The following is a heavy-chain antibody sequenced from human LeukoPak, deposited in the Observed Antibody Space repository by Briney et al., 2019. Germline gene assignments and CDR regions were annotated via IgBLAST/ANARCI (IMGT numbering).Heavy chain of an antibody. J-gene: IGHJ5*02. D-gene: IGHD3-22*01. CDR1: GFTVSSNY. CDR2: ISGVGST. Sequence: LSGGSLRLSCTASGFTVSSNYMSWVRQAPGKGREWVSSISGVGSTSYADSVKGRFTISRDNSRSTLYLQMDSLRPEDTAVYYCARSGYYYDSSGSSSWGQGTLDTVSS. V-gene: IGHV3-66*01. CDR3: ARSGYYYDSSGSSS.